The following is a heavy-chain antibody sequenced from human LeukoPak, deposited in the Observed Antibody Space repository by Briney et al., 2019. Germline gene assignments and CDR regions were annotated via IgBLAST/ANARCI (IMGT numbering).Heavy chain of an antibody. Sequence: PGESLRLSCAASGFTFSSYAMSWVRQAPGKGLEWVSVIYSGGSTYYADSVKGRFTISRDNSKNTLYLQMNSLRAEDTAVYYCARDVRVYDYVWGSYRYHDYWGQGTLVTVSS. CDR3: ARDVRVYDYVWGSYRYHDY. CDR2: IYSGGST. D-gene: IGHD3-16*02. V-gene: IGHV3-66*01. J-gene: IGHJ4*02. CDR1: GFTFSSYA.